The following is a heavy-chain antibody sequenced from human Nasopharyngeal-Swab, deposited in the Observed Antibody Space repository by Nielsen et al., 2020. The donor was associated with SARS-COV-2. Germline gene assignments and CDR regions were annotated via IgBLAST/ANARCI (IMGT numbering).Heavy chain of an antibody. CDR2: INTNTGNP. CDR3: ARGGNRGVFNWFDP. V-gene: IGHV7-4-1*02. Sequence: WVRQAPGQGLEWMGWINTNTGNPTYAQGFTGRFVFPLDTSVSTAYLQISSLKAEDTAVYYCARGGNRGVFNWFDPWGQGTLVTVSS. D-gene: IGHD3-10*01. J-gene: IGHJ5*02.